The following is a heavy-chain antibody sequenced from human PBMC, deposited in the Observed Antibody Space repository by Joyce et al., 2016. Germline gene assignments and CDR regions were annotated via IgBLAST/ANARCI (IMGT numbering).Heavy chain of an antibody. Sequence: EVQLAESGGGVVKAGGSLRLSCVASGFSFTGAWMSWVRQAPGKGLEWVGRIKSKIDGGTTTYGAPMKGRFTISRDDSKNTLFLQMDSLKSEDTAVYYCTTDGQQSNADTWGQEPWSSSP. CDR1: GFSFTGAW. V-gene: IGHV3-15*05. CDR3: TTDGQQSNADT. J-gene: IGHJ4*02. D-gene: IGHD6-13*01. CDR2: IKSKIDGGTT.